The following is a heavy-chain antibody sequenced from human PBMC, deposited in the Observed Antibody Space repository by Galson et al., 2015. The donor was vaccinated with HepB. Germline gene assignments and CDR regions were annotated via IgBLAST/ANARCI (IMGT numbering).Heavy chain of an antibody. CDR3: ARDLGDFVVVPAAVGMDV. CDR2: ISSSSSYI. CDR1: GFSISGYS. V-gene: IGHV3-21*01. Sequence: SLRLSCAASGFSISGYSMNWVRQAPGKGLEWVSSISSSSSYIYYTDSVKGRFTISRDNAKNSLYLQMNSLRAEDTAVYYCARDLGDFVVVPAAVGMDVWGQGTTVTVSS. D-gene: IGHD2-2*01. J-gene: IGHJ6*02.